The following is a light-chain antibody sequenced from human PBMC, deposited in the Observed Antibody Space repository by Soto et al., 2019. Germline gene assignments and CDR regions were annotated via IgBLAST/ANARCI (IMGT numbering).Light chain of an antibody. CDR3: QQRADWPIT. CDR1: QNVGNY. J-gene: IGKJ3*01. V-gene: IGKV3-11*01. Sequence: EIVLTHSPYTLSLFPGERATLSCRASQNVGNYLAWYQEKPGQAPRLLISDSSNRATGIPARFSGSGSGTDFTLTISGLEPDDFALYFCQQRADWPITFGPGTKVDIK. CDR2: DSS.